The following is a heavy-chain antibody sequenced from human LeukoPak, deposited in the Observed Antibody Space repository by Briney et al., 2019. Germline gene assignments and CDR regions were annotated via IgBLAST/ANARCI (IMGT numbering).Heavy chain of an antibody. CDR1: GFTFSSYS. CDR3: ARAGFGEDYMDV. D-gene: IGHD3-10*01. Sequence: GGSLRLSCAASGFTFSSYSMNWVRQAPGKGLEWVSSISSSSSYIYYPGSVKGRFTISRENAENSLYLQMNSLRAGDTAVYYCARAGFGEDYMDVWGKGTTVTISS. CDR2: ISSSSSYI. J-gene: IGHJ6*03. V-gene: IGHV3-21*01.